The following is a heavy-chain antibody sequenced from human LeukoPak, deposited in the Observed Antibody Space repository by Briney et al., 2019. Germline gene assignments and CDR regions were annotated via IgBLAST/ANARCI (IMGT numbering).Heavy chain of an antibody. Sequence: GGSLRLSCAASGFTFSSHEMNWVRQAPGKGLEWVSYISSSGSTIYYADSVKGRFTISRDNAKNSLYLQMNSLRAEDTAVYYCARVSSGWYFDYWGQGTLVTVSS. V-gene: IGHV3-48*03. D-gene: IGHD6-19*01. CDR1: GFTFSSHE. CDR3: ARVSSGWYFDY. J-gene: IGHJ4*02. CDR2: ISSSGSTI.